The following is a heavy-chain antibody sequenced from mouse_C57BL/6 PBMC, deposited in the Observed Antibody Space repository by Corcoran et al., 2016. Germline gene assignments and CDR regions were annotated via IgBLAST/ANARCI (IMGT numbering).Heavy chain of an antibody. CDR1: GYTFTSYG. V-gene: IGHV1-81*01. D-gene: IGHD1-1*01. J-gene: IGHJ1*03. CDR2: IYPRSGNT. Sequence: QVPLQKTGAELARTGASVKLSCKASGYTFTSYGISWVKQRTGQGLEKIGEIYPRSGNTYYNEKFKGKATLTADKSSSTAYMELRSLTSEDSAVYFCARRNGSSPYWYFDVWGTGTTVTVSS. CDR3: ARRNGSSPYWYFDV.